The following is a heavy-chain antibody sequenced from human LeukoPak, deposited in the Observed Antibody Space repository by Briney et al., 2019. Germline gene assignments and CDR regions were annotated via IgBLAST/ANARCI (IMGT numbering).Heavy chain of an antibody. V-gene: IGHV3-30*18. D-gene: IGHD3-3*01. CDR3: ANVYYDFWSGLKGNNYYYYGMDV. CDR1: GFTFSSYG. J-gene: IGHJ6*02. Sequence: PGGSLRLSCAASGFTFSSYGMPWVRQAPGKGLEWEAVISYDGSNKYCADSVKGRFTISRDNSKNTLYLQMNSLRAEDTAVYYCANVYYDFWSGLKGNNYYYYGMDVWGQGTTVTVSS. CDR2: ISYDGSNK.